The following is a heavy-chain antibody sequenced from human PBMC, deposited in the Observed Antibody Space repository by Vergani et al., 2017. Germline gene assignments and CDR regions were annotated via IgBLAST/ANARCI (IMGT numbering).Heavy chain of an antibody. Sequence: QVKLQESGPGLLKPSQTLSLTCTVSGESIRSGSHYWSWIRQPAGKGPEWIGHIHTGGSTDLNPSFKSRVSISVDTSKSQFSRKLNSVTVAATAVYYCARSRPYCTSGSCPAIWGQGTLVTVSS. CDR2: IHTGGST. CDR3: ARSRPYCTSGSCPAI. J-gene: IGHJ4*02. V-gene: IGHV4-61*02. CDR1: GESIRSGSHY. D-gene: IGHD2-15*01.